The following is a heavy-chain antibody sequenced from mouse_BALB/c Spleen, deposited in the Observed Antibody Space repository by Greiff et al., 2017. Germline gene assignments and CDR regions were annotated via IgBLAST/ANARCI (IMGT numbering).Heavy chain of an antibody. D-gene: IGHD2-4*01. J-gene: IGHJ4*01. CDR1: GFTFSSFG. CDR2: ISSGSSTI. V-gene: IGHV5-17*02. CDR3: ARGGYDYDYYAMGD. Sequence: EVQRVESGGGLVQPGGSRKLSCAASGFTFSSFGMHWVRQAPEKGLEWVAYISSGSSTIYYADTVKGRFTISRDNPKNTLFLQMTSLRSEDTAMYYCARGGYDYDYYAMGDWGQGTSVTVSS.